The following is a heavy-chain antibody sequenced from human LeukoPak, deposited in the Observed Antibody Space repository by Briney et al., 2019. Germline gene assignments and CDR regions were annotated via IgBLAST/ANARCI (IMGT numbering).Heavy chain of an antibody. J-gene: IGHJ4*02. CDR3: ARDEVVTARGPPVY. CDR2: ISYDGSNK. Sequence: GGSLRLSCAASGSTFSSYAMHWVRQAPGKGLEWVAVISYDGSNKYYADSVKGRFTISRDNSKNTLYLQMNSLRAEDTAVYYCARDEVVTARGPPVYWGQGTLVTVSS. D-gene: IGHD2-21*02. CDR1: GSTFSSYA. V-gene: IGHV3-30-3*01.